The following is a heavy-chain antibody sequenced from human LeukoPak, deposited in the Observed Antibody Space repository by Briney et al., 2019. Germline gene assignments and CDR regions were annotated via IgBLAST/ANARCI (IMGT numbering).Heavy chain of an antibody. Sequence: GGSLRLSCAASGFTFSSDDMSWVRQAPGKGLEWVSALSGSGSTTYYADSVKGRFTISRDNSKNTLFLEMNSLRVEDTAVYYCAKAGYTSSWPLDYWGQGTQVTVSS. CDR3: AKAGYTSSWPLDY. J-gene: IGHJ4*02. V-gene: IGHV3-23*01. CDR1: GFTFSSDD. D-gene: IGHD6-13*01. CDR2: LSGSGSTT.